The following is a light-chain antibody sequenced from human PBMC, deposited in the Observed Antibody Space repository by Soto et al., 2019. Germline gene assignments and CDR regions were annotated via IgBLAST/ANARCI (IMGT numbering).Light chain of an antibody. V-gene: IGKV3-11*01. CDR3: QQRSNSIT. J-gene: IGKJ5*01. CDR2: DAS. CDR1: QIVSSY. Sequence: IELTESPATLALSQWERATLSCRASQIVSSYLAWYQQKPGQAPRLLIYDASNRATGIPARFSGSGSGTDFTLTISRLETEDFAVYYCQQRSNSITFGQGRRQEIK.